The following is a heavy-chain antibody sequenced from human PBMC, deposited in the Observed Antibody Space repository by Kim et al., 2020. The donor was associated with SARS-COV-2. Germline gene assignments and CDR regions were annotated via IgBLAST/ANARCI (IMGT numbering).Heavy chain of an antibody. V-gene: IGHV3-30*18. CDR2: ISYDGSNK. CDR3: ANQYYYHSSGYYPIGY. CDR1: GFSFSSYV. D-gene: IGHD3-22*01. Sequence: GGSLRLSCAASGFSFSSYVMHWVRQAPDKGLEWMAFISYDGSNKYYADSVKGRFNISRDDSKNTLYLQMNSLRAEDTAVYYCANQYYYHSSGYYPIGYWGQGTLVTVSS. J-gene: IGHJ4*02.